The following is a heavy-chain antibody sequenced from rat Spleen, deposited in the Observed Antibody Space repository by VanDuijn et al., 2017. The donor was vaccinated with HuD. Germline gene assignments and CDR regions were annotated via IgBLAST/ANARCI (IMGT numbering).Heavy chain of an antibody. J-gene: IGHJ3*01. Sequence: EVQLVESGGGLVQPGRSLKLSCVASGFTFNNYWMTWIRQAPGKGLEWVASISYDVSSTYHRDSVKGRFTISRDNAKSTLYLQMNSLRSEDTATYYCATGPRILRLDWFAYWGQGTLVTVSS. D-gene: IGHD1-6*01. V-gene: IGHV5-31*01. CDR2: ISYDVSST. CDR3: ATGPRILRLDWFAY. CDR1: GFTFNNYW.